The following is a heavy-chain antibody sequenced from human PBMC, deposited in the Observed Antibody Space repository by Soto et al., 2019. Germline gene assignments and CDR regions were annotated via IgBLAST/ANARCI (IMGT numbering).Heavy chain of an antibody. CDR1: GFNFSSYG. J-gene: IGHJ4*02. CDR3: ARYGGHSLDY. D-gene: IGHD2-21*02. V-gene: IGHV3-33*01. CDR2: IWYDGTNK. Sequence: QVQLVESGGGVVQPGRSLRLSCAASGFNFSSYGMHWVRQAPGKGLEWMAVIWYDGTNKFYGDSVKGRFTISRDNSKNTLYLQMNSLRAEDTAVYYCARYGGHSLDYWGQGALVTVSS.